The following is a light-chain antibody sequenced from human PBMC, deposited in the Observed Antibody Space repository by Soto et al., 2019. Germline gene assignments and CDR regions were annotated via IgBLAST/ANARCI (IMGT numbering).Light chain of an antibody. J-gene: IGLJ1*01. CDR3: SSYTSSTTVV. Sequence: QSALTQPASVSGSPGQSITISCTRTSSDVGGYNYVSWYQQHPGKAPKLMIHEVSNRPSGVSNRFSGSKSGNTASLTISGLQAEDEADYYCSSYTSSTTVVFGTGTKVTVL. V-gene: IGLV2-14*01. CDR1: SSDVGGYNY. CDR2: EVS.